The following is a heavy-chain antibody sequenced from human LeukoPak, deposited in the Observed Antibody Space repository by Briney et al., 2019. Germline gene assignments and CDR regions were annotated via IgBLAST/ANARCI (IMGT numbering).Heavy chain of an antibody. CDR3: AREYCSGGSCYSVAFDI. Sequence: SETLSLTCTVSGGSISSYYWSWIRQPPGKGLEWIGYIYYSGSTNYNPSLKSRVTISVDTSKNQFSLKLSSVTAADTAVYYCAREYCSGGSCYSVAFDIWGQGTMATVSS. V-gene: IGHV4-59*01. J-gene: IGHJ3*02. CDR1: GGSISSYY. D-gene: IGHD2-15*01. CDR2: IYYSGST.